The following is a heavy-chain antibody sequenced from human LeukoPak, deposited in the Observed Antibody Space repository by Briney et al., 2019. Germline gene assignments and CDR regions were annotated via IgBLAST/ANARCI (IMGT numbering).Heavy chain of an antibody. CDR3: ARDQYGTDNWFDP. Sequence: GGSLRLSCAASVFTFSSYGMYWVRQAPGKGLVWVSRINSDGSSTSYADSVKGRFTISRDNAKNTLYLQMNSLRAEDTAVYYCARDQYGTDNWFDPWGQGTLVTVSS. CDR2: INSDGSST. CDR1: VFTFSSYG. V-gene: IGHV3-74*01. J-gene: IGHJ5*02. D-gene: IGHD4-17*01.